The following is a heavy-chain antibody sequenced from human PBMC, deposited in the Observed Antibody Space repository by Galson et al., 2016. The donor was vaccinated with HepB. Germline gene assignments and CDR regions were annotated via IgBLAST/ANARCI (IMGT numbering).Heavy chain of an antibody. CDR2: INSDGSSR. Sequence: SLRLSCAASGFTFTSYWMHWVRQAPGKGPVWVSRINSDGSSRMYADIVKGRITISRDNAKNTLTLQMNSLRVEDTAIYYCVREPALVRGAFDYWGRGTLVTVSS. CDR3: VREPALVRGAFDY. V-gene: IGHV3-74*03. CDR1: GFTFTSYW. D-gene: IGHD3-10*01. J-gene: IGHJ4*02.